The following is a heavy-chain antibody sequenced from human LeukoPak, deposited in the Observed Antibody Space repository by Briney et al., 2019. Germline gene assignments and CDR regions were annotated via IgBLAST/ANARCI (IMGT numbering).Heavy chain of an antibody. CDR1: GLTFSSHW. CDR3: VSFYETY. V-gene: IGHV3-74*01. J-gene: IGHJ4*02. Sequence: GGSLRLSCAASGLTFSSHWMHWVRQAPGKGLVWVSHINSDGSWTSYADSVKGRFTISKDNAKNTVYLQMNSLRAEDTAVYYCVSFYETYWGRGTLVTVSS. CDR2: INSDGSWT. D-gene: IGHD2/OR15-2a*01.